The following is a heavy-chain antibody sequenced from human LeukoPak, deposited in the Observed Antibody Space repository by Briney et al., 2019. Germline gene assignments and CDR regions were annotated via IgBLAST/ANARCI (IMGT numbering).Heavy chain of an antibody. D-gene: IGHD5-18*01. Sequence: GGSLRLSCAASGFTVSSNYMYWVRQAPGKGLEWVAGIFGSGGSPHYADSVKGRFTISRDNSRNTVYLQINSLRAEDTAVYYCGKTTVGYSSGQKPAWPVDYWGQGTLVTVSS. CDR3: GKTTVGYSSGQKPAWPVDY. V-gene: IGHV3-23*01. CDR1: GFTVSSNY. J-gene: IGHJ4*02. CDR2: IFGSGGSP.